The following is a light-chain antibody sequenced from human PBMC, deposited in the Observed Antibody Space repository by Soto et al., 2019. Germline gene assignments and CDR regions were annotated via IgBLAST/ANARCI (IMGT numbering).Light chain of an antibody. Sequence: DIQMTKSLSTLSASEGDRVPILCGAGRGFSGWVAWYQQKPGKAPKLLIYKASSLESGVPSRFSGSGSGTEFTLTISSLQPDDFATYYCQQYNSLWTFGQGTKVEIK. V-gene: IGKV1-5*03. CDR1: RGFSGW. J-gene: IGKJ1*01. CDR3: QQYNSLWT. CDR2: KAS.